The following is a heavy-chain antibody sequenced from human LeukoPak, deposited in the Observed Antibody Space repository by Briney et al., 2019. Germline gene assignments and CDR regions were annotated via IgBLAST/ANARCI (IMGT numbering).Heavy chain of an antibody. V-gene: IGHV1-24*01. D-gene: IGHD5-18*01. CDR3: ATVARGYSYGRYYFDY. CDR1: GYTLTELS. J-gene: IGHJ4*02. CDR2: FDPEDGET. Sequence: GASVKVSCKVSGYTLTELSMHWVRQAPGEGLEWMGGFDPEDGETIYAQKFQGRVTMTEDTSTDTAYMELSSLRSEDTAVYYCATVARGYSYGRYYFDYWGQGTLVTVSS.